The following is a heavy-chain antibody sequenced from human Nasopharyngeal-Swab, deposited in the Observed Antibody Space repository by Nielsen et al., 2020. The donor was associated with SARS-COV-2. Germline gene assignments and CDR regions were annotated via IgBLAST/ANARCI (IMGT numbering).Heavy chain of an antibody. CDR3: AREGHYCSSTSCAYFDY. CDR2: INTNTGIP. Sequence: WVRQAPGQGLEWMGWINTNTGIPTYAQGFTGRFVFSLDTSVSTAYLQISSLKAEDTAVYYCAREGHYCSSTSCAYFDYWGQGTLVTVSS. V-gene: IGHV7-4-1*02. J-gene: IGHJ4*02. D-gene: IGHD2-2*01.